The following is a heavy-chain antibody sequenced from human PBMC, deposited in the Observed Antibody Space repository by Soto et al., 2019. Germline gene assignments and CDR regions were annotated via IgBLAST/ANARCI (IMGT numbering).Heavy chain of an antibody. CDR1: GYSFTTSG. CDR3: ARRLYGDYDY. CDR2: ISTYNGNT. Sequence: ASVKVSCKASGYSFTTSGITWVRQAPGQGLEWMGWISTYNGNTNYAQKLQDRVTLTTDTSTSTAYMELRSLRSDDTAIYYCARRLYGDYDYWGQGXLFPVS. D-gene: IGHD4-17*01. V-gene: IGHV1-18*01. J-gene: IGHJ4*02.